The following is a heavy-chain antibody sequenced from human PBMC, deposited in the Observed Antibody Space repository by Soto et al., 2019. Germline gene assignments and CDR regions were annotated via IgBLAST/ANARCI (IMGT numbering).Heavy chain of an antibody. Sequence: EVQLVESGGGLVQPGGSLRPSCATSGFILSDCAMNWVRQAPGKGLEWVSYISSSSSVIDYADSVKGRFTVSRDNARNSLYLQMNSLRAEVTAVYYCARDLSWGSNWYYYMDVWGKGTTVTVSS. D-gene: IGHD7-27*01. J-gene: IGHJ6*03. CDR1: GFILSDCA. CDR2: ISSSSSVI. CDR3: ARDLSWGSNWYYYMDV. V-gene: IGHV3-48*01.